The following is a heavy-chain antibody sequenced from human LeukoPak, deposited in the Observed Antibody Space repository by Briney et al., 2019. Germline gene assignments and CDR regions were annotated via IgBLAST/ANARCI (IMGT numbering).Heavy chain of an antibody. CDR3: ARHWEQLVHSKYNWFDP. J-gene: IGHJ5*02. CDR1: GGSFSGYY. V-gene: IGHV4-34*01. D-gene: IGHD6-13*01. Sequence: SETLSLTCAVYGGSFSGYYWSWIRQPPGKGLEWIGEINHSGSTNYNPSLKSRVTISVDTSKNQFSLKLSSVTAADTAVFYCARHWEQLVHSKYNWFDPWGQGTLATVSS. CDR2: INHSGST.